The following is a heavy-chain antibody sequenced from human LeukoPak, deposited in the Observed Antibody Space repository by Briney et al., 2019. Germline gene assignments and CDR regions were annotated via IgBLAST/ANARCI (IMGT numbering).Heavy chain of an antibody. D-gene: IGHD3-10*01. V-gene: IGHV4-38-2*02. CDR3: ARDARYGSGSYYSLSRYYFDY. Sequence: SETLSLTCTVSGYSISSGYYWGWIRQPPGKGLEWIGSMYHSGSTYYNPSLKSRVTISVDTSKNQFSLKLSSVTAADTAVYYCARDARYGSGSYYSLSRYYFDYWGQGTLVTVSS. CDR2: MYHSGST. J-gene: IGHJ4*02. CDR1: GYSISSGYY.